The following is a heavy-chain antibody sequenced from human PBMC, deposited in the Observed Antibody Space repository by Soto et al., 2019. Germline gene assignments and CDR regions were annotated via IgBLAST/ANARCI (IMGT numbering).Heavy chain of an antibody. V-gene: IGHV1-69*01. J-gene: IGHJ6*02. CDR2: IIPIFGTA. Sequence: QVQLVQSGAEVKKPGSSVKVSCKASGGTFSSYAISWVRQAPGQGLEWMGGIIPIFGTANYAQKFQGRVTITADESTSSAYMELSSLRSEDTAVYYCARATAGYCSSTSCYRKHYYGMDVWGQGTTVTVSS. CDR3: ARATAGYCSSTSCYRKHYYGMDV. D-gene: IGHD2-2*02. CDR1: GGTFSSYA.